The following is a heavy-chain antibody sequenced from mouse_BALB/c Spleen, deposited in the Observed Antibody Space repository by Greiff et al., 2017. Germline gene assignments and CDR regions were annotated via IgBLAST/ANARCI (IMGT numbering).Heavy chain of an antibody. Sequence: VQLQQSGAELVRPGTSVKISCKASGYTFTNYWLGWVKQRPGHGLEWIGDIYPGGGYTNYNEKFKGKATLTADTSSSTAYMQLSSLTSEDSAVYFCARSGGKYDGLSYWYFDVWGAGTTVTVSS. V-gene: IGHV1-63*02. J-gene: IGHJ1*01. CDR3: ARSGGKYDGLSYWYFDV. CDR1: GYTFTNYW. CDR2: IYPGGGYT. D-gene: IGHD2-14*01.